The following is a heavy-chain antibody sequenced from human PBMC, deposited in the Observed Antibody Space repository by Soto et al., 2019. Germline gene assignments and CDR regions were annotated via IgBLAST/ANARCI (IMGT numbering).Heavy chain of an antibody. D-gene: IGHD5-18*01. CDR3: AKDILRYTYGACDY. V-gene: IGHV3-30*18. CDR2: IAYDGSNK. CDR1: GFTFSSYG. J-gene: IGHJ4*02. Sequence: QVQLVESGGAVVQPGKSLRLSCAASGFTFSSYGKYWVRQAPGKGLEGVAAIAYDGSNKYHGDSVKGQFTISRDNSKNALYLQMNSLRVEDTAVYYWAKDILRYTYGACDYWGQGALVTVSS.